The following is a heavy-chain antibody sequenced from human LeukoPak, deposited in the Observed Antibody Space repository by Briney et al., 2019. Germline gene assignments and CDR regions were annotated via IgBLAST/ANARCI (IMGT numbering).Heavy chain of an antibody. CDR3: ARITMVRGVIYYYYYGMDV. CDR1: RVSISSYY. CDR2: IYYSGST. Sequence: PSETLCLACTVSRVSISSYYWSWIRQPPGMGLEWIGYIYYSGSTNYNPSLKSRVTISVDTSKNQFSLKLSSVTAADTAVYYCARITMVRGVIYYYYYGMDVWGQGTTVTVSS. J-gene: IGHJ6*02. D-gene: IGHD3-10*01. V-gene: IGHV4-59*08.